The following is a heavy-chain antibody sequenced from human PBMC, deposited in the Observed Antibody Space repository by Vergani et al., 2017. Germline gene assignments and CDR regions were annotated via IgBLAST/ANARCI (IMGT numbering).Heavy chain of an antibody. V-gene: IGHV4-61*10. CDR1: GGSVSSGSYY. D-gene: IGHD2-2*01. CDR2: IYYSGST. CDR3: ARAGYCSSTSCFGGAFDI. Sequence: QVQLQESGPGLVKPSETLSLTCTVSGGSVSSGSYYWSWIRQPAGKGLEWIGYIYYSGSTNYNPSLKSRVTISVDTSKNQFSLKLSSVTAADTAVYYCARAGYCSSTSCFGGAFDIWGQGTMVTVSS. J-gene: IGHJ3*02.